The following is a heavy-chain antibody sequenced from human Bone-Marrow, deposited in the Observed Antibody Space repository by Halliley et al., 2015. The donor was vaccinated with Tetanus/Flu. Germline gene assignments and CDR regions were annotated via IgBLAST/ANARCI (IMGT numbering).Heavy chain of an antibody. D-gene: IGHD3-22*01. CDR2: ISYRGYT. CDR3: ARGGTHYEGGNWFDP. Sequence: WVGYISYRGYTHYNPSLKTRVTISVDTSKNQFSLTLNSVTAADTAVYYCARGGTHYEGGNWFDPWGQGILVTVSS. V-gene: IGHV4-31*02. J-gene: IGHJ5*02.